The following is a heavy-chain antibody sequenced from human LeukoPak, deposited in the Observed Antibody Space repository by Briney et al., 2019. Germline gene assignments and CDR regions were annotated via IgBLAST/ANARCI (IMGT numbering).Heavy chain of an antibody. V-gene: IGHV4-30-4*08. CDR1: GGSIISGDSY. J-gene: IGHJ2*01. D-gene: IGHD3-10*01. Sequence: SQTLSLTCTVSGGSIISGDSYWTWIRQPPGEGLQWVGYIYYSGSTFYNPSLQSRVAMSIDKSNNRFSLKLNSVTAADTAAYYCVRDSGNYFDLWGHGTLVTVSS. CDR3: VRDSGNYFDL. CDR2: IYYSGST.